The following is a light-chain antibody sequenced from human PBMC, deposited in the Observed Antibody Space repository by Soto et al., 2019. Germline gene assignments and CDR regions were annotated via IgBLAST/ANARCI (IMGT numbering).Light chain of an antibody. CDR3: QQSKNFPLT. V-gene: IGKV1-12*01. Sequence: DILMTQSPSSVSASVGDRVTITCRASQGISNWLTWYQQKPGKAPKVLISIVSNLQSGVPPRFSGSGSGTDFTLTISSLQPEDFATCYCQQSKNFPLTFGGGTKVDIK. CDR1: QGISNW. CDR2: IVS. J-gene: IGKJ4*01.